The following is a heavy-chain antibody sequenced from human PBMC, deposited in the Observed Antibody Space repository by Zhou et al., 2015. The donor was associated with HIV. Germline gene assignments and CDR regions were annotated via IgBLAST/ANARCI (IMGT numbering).Heavy chain of an antibody. CDR1: GGTFSSYA. CDR2: IIPIFGTA. CDR3: ARDDGCSSTSCRSEYYGMDV. Sequence: QVQLVQSGAEVKKPGSSVKVSCKASGGTFSSYAISWVRQAPGQGLEWMGGIIPIFGTANYAQKFQGRVTITADESTSTAYMELSSLRSEDTAVYYCARDDGCSSTSCRSEYYGMDVWGQGTTVTVSS. J-gene: IGHJ6*02. D-gene: IGHD2-2*01. V-gene: IGHV1-69*12.